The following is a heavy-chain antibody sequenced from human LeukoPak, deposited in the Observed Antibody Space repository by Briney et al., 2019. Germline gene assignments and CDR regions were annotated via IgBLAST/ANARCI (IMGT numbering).Heavy chain of an antibody. J-gene: IGHJ3*02. Sequence: PSETLSLTCTVAGGSISSGSYYWSWIRQPAGKGLEWIGRIYTSGSTNYNPSLKSRVTISLDTPKNQFSLKLTSVTAADTAVYYCVRGGYSDGSGSRDAFDIWGQGTMVTVSS. V-gene: IGHV4-61*02. CDR2: IYTSGST. CDR3: VRGGYSDGSGSRDAFDI. CDR1: GGSISSGSYY. D-gene: IGHD3-22*01.